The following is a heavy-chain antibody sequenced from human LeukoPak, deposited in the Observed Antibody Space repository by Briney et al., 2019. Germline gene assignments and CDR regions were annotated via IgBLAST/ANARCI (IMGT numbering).Heavy chain of an antibody. CDR1: GFTFSDYD. J-gene: IGHJ3*02. D-gene: IGHD2-2*01. V-gene: IGHV3-30*02. CDR3: ARDRLDYCSSTSCADAFDI. Sequence: GGSLRVFSAASGFTFSDYDIHWVRQAPGKGLEWVAFIRYDGNIKYFADSVKGRFTISRDNSENTLYLQMNSLRAEDTAVYYCARDRLDYCSSTSCADAFDIWGQGTMVTVSS. CDR2: IRYDGNIK.